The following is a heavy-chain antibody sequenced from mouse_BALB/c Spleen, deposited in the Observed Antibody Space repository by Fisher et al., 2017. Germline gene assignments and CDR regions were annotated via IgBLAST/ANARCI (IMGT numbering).Heavy chain of an antibody. CDR3: ARSIYSYAMDY. Sequence: KFKGKATLTVDKSSSTAYMQLKSLTSEDSAVYYCARSIYSYAMDYWGQGTSVTVSS. D-gene: IGHD2-1*01. J-gene: IGHJ4*01. V-gene: IGHV1-42*01.